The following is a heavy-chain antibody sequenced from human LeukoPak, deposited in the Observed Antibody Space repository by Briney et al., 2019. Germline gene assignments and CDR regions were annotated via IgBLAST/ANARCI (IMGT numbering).Heavy chain of an antibody. J-gene: IGHJ5*02. CDR2: IYHSGST. V-gene: IGHV4-4*02. Sequence: SETLSLTCAVSGGSISSSNWWSWVRQPPGKGLEWIGEIYHSGSTNYNPSLKSRVTISVDTSKNQFSLKLSSVTAADTAVYYCAREPLPDFDWLFPSWGQGTLVTVSS. CDR1: GGSISSSNW. D-gene: IGHD3-9*01. CDR3: AREPLPDFDWLFPS.